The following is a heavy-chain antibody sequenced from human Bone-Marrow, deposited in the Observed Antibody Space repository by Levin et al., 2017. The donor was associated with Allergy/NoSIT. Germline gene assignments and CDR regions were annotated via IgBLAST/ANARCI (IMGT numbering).Heavy chain of an antibody. CDR1: GGSIRNFH. CDR2: IHDSGTT. D-gene: IGHD5-18*01. CDR3: EALPVLGYNYGYDY. V-gene: IGHV4-4*08. Sequence: SQTLSLTCTVSGGSIRNFHWSWVRQPPGKRLEWIGYIHDSGTTNYNPSFKSRVTISIDTSKNQFSLKLSSVTAADTAVYYCEALPVLGYNYGYDYWGRGTLITVSS. J-gene: IGHJ4*02.